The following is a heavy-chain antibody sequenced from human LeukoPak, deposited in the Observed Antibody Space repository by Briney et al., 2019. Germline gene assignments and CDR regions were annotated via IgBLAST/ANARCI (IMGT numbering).Heavy chain of an antibody. CDR1: GYTFTGYY. Sequence: ASVKVSCKASGYTFTGYYMHWVRQAPGQGLEWMGWINPNSGGTNYAQKFQGRVTMTRDTSISTAYMELSSLRSDDTAVYYCARGLISITSWDFDYWGQGTLVTVSS. D-gene: IGHD2-2*01. CDR3: ARGLISITSWDFDY. CDR2: INPNSGGT. V-gene: IGHV1-2*02. J-gene: IGHJ4*02.